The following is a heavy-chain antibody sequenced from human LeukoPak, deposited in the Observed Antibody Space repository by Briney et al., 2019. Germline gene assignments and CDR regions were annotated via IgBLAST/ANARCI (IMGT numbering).Heavy chain of an antibody. Sequence: PGGSLRLSCAASGFTFSKYGMYWVRQAPGKGLEWVSAISGSGGSTYYADSVKGRFTISRDNSKNTLYLQMNSLRAEDTAVYYCAKDRARGVVVPASWGQGTLVTVSS. J-gene: IGHJ5*02. CDR3: AKDRARGVVVPAS. V-gene: IGHV3-23*01. CDR1: GFTFSKYG. CDR2: ISGSGGST. D-gene: IGHD2-2*01.